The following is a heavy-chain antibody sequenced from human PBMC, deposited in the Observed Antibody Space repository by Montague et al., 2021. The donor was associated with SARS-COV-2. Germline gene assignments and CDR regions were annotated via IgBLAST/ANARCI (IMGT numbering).Heavy chain of an antibody. CDR1: GFAFNKFA. D-gene: IGHD6-19*01. J-gene: IGHJ2*01. Sequence: SLRLSCAASGFAFNKFAMTWVRQPPGKGLEWVSSIFGSGAGTYYADSVKGRFTISRDNSRNTLYLQMNSLRAEDTAKYYCAKQPGAGAVVYWYFDLWGRGTVVSVSS. CDR2: IFGSGAGT. CDR3: AKQPGAGAVVYWYFDL. V-gene: IGHV3-23*01.